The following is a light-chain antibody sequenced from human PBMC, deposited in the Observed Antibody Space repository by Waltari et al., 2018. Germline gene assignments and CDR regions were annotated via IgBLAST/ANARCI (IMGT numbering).Light chain of an antibody. CDR1: QSVSRY. V-gene: IGKV3-20*01. CDR3: QQQVSLPST. Sequence: ELVLTQSPGTLSLSPGERATLSCRASQSVSRYLAWYQQKHGQSPRLLIYGASTRDTSIPDRFSGSGSGTDFSLTISRLDPEDFAVYFCQQQVSLPSTFGQGTKVEIK. CDR2: GAS. J-gene: IGKJ1*01.